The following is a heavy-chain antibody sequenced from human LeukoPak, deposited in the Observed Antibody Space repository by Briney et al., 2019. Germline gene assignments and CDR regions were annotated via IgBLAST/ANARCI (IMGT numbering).Heavy chain of an antibody. CDR2: IIPIFGTA. CDR1: GGTFSSYA. V-gene: IGHV1-69*13. D-gene: IGHD2-2*01. J-gene: IGHJ6*02. Sequence: GASVKVSCKASGGTFSSYAISWVRQAPGQGLEWTGGIIPIFGTANYAQKFQGRVTITADESTSTAYMELSSLRSEDTAVYYCASARFCSSTSCPPRVYYYGMDVWGQGTTVTVSS. CDR3: ASARFCSSTSCPPRVYYYGMDV.